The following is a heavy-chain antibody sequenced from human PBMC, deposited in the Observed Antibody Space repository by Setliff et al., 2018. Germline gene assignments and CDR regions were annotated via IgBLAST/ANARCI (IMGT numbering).Heavy chain of an antibody. D-gene: IGHD4-17*01. CDR3: ARYGDYTNAFQI. V-gene: IGHV4-39*07. J-gene: IGHJ3*02. CDR1: GGSIGRSSSY. CDR2: IYYSGTT. Sequence: LSLTCTVSGGSIGRSSSYWGWIRQPPGKGLEWIGNIYYSGTTYYNPSLKSRVTISVDTSKNQLSLKLSSVTAADTAVYYCARYGDYTNAFQIWGQGTMVTV.